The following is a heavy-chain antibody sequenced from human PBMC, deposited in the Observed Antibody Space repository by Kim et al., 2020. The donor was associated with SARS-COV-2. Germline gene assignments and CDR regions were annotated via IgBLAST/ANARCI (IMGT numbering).Heavy chain of an antibody. Sequence: GGSLRLSCAASGFTFSSYGMHWVRQAPGKGLEWVAVISYDGSNKYYADSVKGRFTISRDNSKNTLYLQMNSLRAEDTAVYYCARDRGAGYSHDAFDIWGQGTMVTVSS. V-gene: IGHV3-33*05. CDR3: ARDRGAGYSHDAFDI. CDR2: ISYDGSNK. J-gene: IGHJ3*02. CDR1: GFTFSSYG. D-gene: IGHD3-9*01.